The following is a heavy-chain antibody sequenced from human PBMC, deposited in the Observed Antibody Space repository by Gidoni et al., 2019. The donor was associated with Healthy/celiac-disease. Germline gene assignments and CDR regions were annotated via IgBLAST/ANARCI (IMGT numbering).Heavy chain of an antibody. CDR2: ISSSSSTI. V-gene: IGHV3-48*01. D-gene: IGHD6-19*01. CDR1: GFTFSRYS. CDR3: ARDGRLAHFPYYYYGMDV. Sequence: VQLLESGGGLVQPGGSLRLSCAAPGFTFSRYSMNWVLQAPGKGLEWVSYISSSSSTIYYADSVKGRFTISRDNAKNSLYLQMNSLRAEDTAVYYCARDGRLAHFPYYYYGMDVWGQGTTVTVSS. J-gene: IGHJ6*02.